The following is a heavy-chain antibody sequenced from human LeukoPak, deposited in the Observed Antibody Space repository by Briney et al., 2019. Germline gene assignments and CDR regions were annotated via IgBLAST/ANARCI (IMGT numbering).Heavy chain of an antibody. J-gene: IGHJ4*02. CDR3: ARVYSGYGNFDS. D-gene: IGHD5-12*01. Sequence: ASVKVSCEASGYTFTSYAMHWVRQTPGQRLEWMGWINAGNGNTKYSQKFQGRVTITRDTSASTAYMELSSLRSEDTAVYYCARVYSGYGNFDSWGQGTLVTVSS. CDR2: INAGNGNT. CDR1: GYTFTSYA. V-gene: IGHV1-3*01.